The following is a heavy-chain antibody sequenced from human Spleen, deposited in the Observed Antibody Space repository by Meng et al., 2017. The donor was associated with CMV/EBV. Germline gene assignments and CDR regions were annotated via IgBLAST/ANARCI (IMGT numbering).Heavy chain of an antibody. CDR1: GGSISSGGYY. V-gene: IGHV4-31*03. CDR2: IYYSGST. Sequence: SETLSLTCTVSGGSISSGGYYWSWIRQHPGKGREWIGYIYYSGSTYYNPSLKSRVTISVDTSKNQFSLKLSSVTAADTAVYYCARDDRAYYYGMDVWGQGTTVTVSS. CDR3: ARDDRAYYYGMDV. J-gene: IGHJ6*02.